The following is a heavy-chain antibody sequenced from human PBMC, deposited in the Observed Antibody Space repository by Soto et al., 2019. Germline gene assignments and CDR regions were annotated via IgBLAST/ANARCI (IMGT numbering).Heavy chain of an antibody. J-gene: IGHJ5*02. CDR2: VSDSGDTT. CDR1: GFTFGNYA. V-gene: IGHV3-23*01. CDR3: AKAGGSTWDRGVET. D-gene: IGHD6-13*01. Sequence: EVQLLESGGDLVQPGGSLRLSCVASGFTFGNYAMSWVRQAPGKGLEWVSAVSDSGDTTYYADSVKGRFTISRDNSKNTLYLQVNSLRAEDTAIYFCAKAGGSTWDRGVETWGQGTLVTVSS.